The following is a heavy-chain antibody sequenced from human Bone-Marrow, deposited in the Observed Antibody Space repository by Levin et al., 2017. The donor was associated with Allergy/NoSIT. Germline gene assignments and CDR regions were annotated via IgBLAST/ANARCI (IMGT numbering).Heavy chain of an antibody. D-gene: IGHD2-21*01. J-gene: IGHJ4*01. CDR2: ISSTSSYT. CDR1: GLTFNDYY. V-gene: IGHV3-11*05. Sequence: GGSLRLSCVVSGLTFNDYYMSWIRQAPVKGLEWVSRISSTSSYTDYADSVKGRFTISRDDAKTSLYLQMDSLTVEDTAIYYCARDGESTFPFDFWGHGTLVIVSS. CDR3: ARDGESTFPFDF.